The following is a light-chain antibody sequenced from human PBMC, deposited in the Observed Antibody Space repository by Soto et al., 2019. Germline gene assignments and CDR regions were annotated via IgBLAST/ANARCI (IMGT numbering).Light chain of an antibody. CDR3: QQYGSSPWA. CDR1: QSVSSN. J-gene: IGKJ1*01. V-gene: IGKV3-20*01. Sequence: EIVMTQSPATLSLSPGERATLSWRASQSVSSNLAWYQQTPGQAPRLLVYGASSGATGIPDRFSGSGSGTDFTLTISRLEPEDVAVYYCQQYGSSPWAFGQGTKVDI. CDR2: GAS.